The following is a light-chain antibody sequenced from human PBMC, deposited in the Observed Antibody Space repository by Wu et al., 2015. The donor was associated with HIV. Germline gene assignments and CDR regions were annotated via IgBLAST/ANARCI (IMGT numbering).Light chain of an antibody. V-gene: IGKV1-9*01. CDR1: QGISTY. CDR3: QQLKTYWLT. Sequence: DIQLTQSPSFLSASVGDRVTITCRASQGISTYLAWYQQKPGKAPKLPIYAASTLQSGVPSRFSGSGSGTEFTLTISSLQPEDFATYYCQQLKTYWLTFGGGTKVEIK. CDR2: AAS. J-gene: IGKJ4*01.